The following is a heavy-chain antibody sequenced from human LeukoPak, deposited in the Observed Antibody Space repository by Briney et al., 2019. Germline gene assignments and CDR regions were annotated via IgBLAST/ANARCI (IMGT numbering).Heavy chain of an antibody. CDR2: ISSSGGTT. CDR3: ARYMRGYCSGGSCLPTNWFDP. Sequence: GGSLRLSCAASGFTFSDYYMNWIRQAPGKGLEWVSYISSSGGTTYYADSVKGRFTISRDNSKNTLYLQMNSLRAEDTAVYYCARYMRGYCSGGSCLPTNWFDPWGQGTLVTVSS. J-gene: IGHJ5*02. CDR1: GFTFSDYY. V-gene: IGHV3-11*01. D-gene: IGHD2-15*01.